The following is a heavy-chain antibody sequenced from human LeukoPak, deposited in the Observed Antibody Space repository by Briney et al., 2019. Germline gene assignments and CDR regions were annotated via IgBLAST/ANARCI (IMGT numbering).Heavy chain of an antibody. CDR1: GFTFSSYS. J-gene: IGHJ4*02. CDR3: ARDRTVLAAAGYYFDY. Sequence: GGSLRLSCAASGFTFSSYSMNWVRRAPGKGLEWVSSISSSSSYIYYADSVKGRFTISRDNSKNTLYLQMNSLRAEDTAVYYCARDRTVLAAAGYYFDYWGQGTLVTVSS. V-gene: IGHV3-21*01. D-gene: IGHD6-13*01. CDR2: ISSSSSYI.